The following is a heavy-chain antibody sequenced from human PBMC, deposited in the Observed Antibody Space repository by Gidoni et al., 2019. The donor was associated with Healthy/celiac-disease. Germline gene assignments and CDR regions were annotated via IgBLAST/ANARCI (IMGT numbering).Heavy chain of an antibody. V-gene: IGHV4-34*01. CDR2: INHSGST. J-gene: IGHJ5*02. D-gene: IGHD3-10*01. CDR1: GVSFRGYY. Sequence: QVQLPQWGAGLLKPSETLSLTCAVYGVSFRGYYLSWIRQPPGKGLEWIGEINHSGSTNYNPSLKSRVTISVDTSKNQFSLKLSSVTAADTAVYYCARTGMVRGVICPRGRCWFDPWGQGTLVTVSS. CDR3: ARTGMVRGVICPRGRCWFDP.